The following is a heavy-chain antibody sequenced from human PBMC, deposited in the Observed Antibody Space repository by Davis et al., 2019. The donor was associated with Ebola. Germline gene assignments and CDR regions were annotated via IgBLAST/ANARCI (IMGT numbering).Heavy chain of an antibody. CDR1: GFTFSSYA. CDR3: ARLVYRGNYRYGYYYYGMDV. Sequence: GESLKISCAASGFTFSSYAMSWVRQAPGKGLEWVSAISGSGGSTYYADSVKGRFTISRDNSKNTLYLQMNSLRAEDTAVYYCARLVYRGNYRYGYYYYGMDVWGQGTTVTVSS. CDR2: ISGSGGST. D-gene: IGHD4-11*01. V-gene: IGHV3-23*01. J-gene: IGHJ6*02.